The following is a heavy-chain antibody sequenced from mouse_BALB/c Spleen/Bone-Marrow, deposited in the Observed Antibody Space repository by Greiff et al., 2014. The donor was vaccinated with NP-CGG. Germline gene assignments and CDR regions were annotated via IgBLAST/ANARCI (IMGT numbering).Heavy chain of an antibody. CDR2: IYPGNVNT. Sequence: QVQLQQSGPELVKPGASVRISCKASGYTFTSYYIHWVKQRPGQGLEWIGWIYPGNVNTKYNEKFKGKATLTADKSSSTAYMQLSSLTSEDSAVYFCARERHAMDYWGHGTSVTVSS. CDR1: GYTFTSYY. V-gene: IGHV1S56*01. CDR3: ARERHAMDY. J-gene: IGHJ4*01.